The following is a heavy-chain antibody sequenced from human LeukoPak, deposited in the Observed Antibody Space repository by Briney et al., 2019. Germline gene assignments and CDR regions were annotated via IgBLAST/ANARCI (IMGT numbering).Heavy chain of an antibody. CDR3: ARASSAAAPTYSYYYYMDV. D-gene: IGHD6-13*01. CDR2: IYTSGST. CDR1: GGSISSGSYY. V-gene: IGHV4-61*02. Sequence: SETLSLTCTVYGGSISSGSYYWSWIRQPAGKGLEWIGRIYTSGSTNYNPSLKSRVTISVDTSENQFSLRLSSVTAADTAVYYCARASSAAAPTYSYYYYMDVWGKGTTVTVSS. J-gene: IGHJ6*03.